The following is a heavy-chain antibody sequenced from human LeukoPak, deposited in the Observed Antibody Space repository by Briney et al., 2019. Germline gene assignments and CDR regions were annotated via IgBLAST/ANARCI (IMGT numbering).Heavy chain of an antibody. D-gene: IGHD4-17*01. CDR2: IYTSGST. V-gene: IGHV4-4*07. CDR3: ARHSEDYGDFPSHFDY. CDR1: GGSISSYY. Sequence: SETLSLTCTVSGGSISSYYWSWIRQPAGKGLEWIGRIYTSGSTNYNPSLKSRVTMSVDTSKNQFSLKLSSVTAADTAVYYCARHSEDYGDFPSHFDYWGQGTLVTVSS. J-gene: IGHJ4*02.